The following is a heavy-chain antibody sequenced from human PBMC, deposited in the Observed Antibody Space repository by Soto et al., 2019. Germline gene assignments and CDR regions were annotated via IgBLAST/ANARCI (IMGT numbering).Heavy chain of an antibody. Sequence: EVQLVESGGDLVQPGGSLRLSCATSGFTFSTYSMNWVRQAPGKGLEWVSYISSSGGTIDYADSVKGRFTISRDNAKSSLYLQMNTLRAEDTAVYYCARDYMESACDYWGQGTLVTVSS. CDR1: GFTFSTYS. V-gene: IGHV3-48*01. J-gene: IGHJ4*02. CDR3: ARDYMESACDY. D-gene: IGHD1-1*01. CDR2: ISSSGGTI.